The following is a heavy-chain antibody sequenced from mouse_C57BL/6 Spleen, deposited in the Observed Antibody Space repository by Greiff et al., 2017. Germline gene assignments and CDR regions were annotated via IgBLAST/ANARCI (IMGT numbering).Heavy chain of an antibody. V-gene: IGHV1-18*01. Sequence: EVKLMESGPELVKPGASVKIPCKASGYTFTDYNMDWVKQSHGKSLEWIGDINPNNGGTIYNQKFKGKATLTVDKSSSTAYMELRSLTSEDTAVYYCASFSYAMDYWGQGTSVTVSS. J-gene: IGHJ4*01. CDR2: INPNNGGT. CDR3: ASFSYAMDY. CDR1: GYTFTDYN.